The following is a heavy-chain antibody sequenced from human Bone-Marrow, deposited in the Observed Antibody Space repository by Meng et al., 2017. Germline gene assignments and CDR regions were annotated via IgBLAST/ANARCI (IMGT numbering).Heavy chain of an antibody. CDR3: ARGTRFGDFVTYAMDV. CDR1: GFSLSTSGV. D-gene: IGHD3-10*01. CDR2: IYHGGST. V-gene: IGHV4-38-2*02. Sequence: SGPTLVKPTQTLTLTCTFSGFSLSTSGVGVGWIRQPPGKGLEWIGSIYHGGSTYYNPSLKSRVTISVDTTKNQFSLKLSSVTAADTAVYYCARGTRFGDFVTYAMDVWGQGTTVTVSS. J-gene: IGHJ6*02.